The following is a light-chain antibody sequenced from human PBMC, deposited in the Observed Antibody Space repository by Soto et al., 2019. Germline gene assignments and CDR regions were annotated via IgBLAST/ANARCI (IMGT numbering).Light chain of an antibody. CDR3: QHYNSYSEA. CDR1: QTISSW. Sequence: DIQITQSPSTLSGSVGDRVTITCRASQTISSWLAWYQQKPEKAPKLLIYKASTLKSGVPSRFSGSGSGTEFTLTISSLQPDDFATYYCQHYNSYSEAFGRGTKVDIK. V-gene: IGKV1-5*03. CDR2: KAS. J-gene: IGKJ1*01.